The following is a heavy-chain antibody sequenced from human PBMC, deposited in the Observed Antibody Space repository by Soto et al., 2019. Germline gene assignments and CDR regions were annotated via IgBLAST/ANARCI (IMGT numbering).Heavy chain of an antibody. CDR3: ASSYGSGYRAFDY. CDR2: INPILSMS. Sequence: QVQLVQSGAEVKRPGSSVKVSCKASGDTFTFYSINWVRQAPGLGLEWMGRINPILSMSNYGQRFQGRVTMTAHKTTSTAYMELRSLRSEDTVIYYCASSYGSGYRAFDYWGQGALVTDSS. D-gene: IGHD3-10*01. V-gene: IGHV1-69*02. J-gene: IGHJ4*02. CDR1: GDTFTFYS.